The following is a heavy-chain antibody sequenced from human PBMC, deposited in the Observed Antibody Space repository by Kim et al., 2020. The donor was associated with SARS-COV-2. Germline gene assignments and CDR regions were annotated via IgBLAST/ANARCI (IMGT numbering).Heavy chain of an antibody. CDR2: ISYDGSNK. CDR1: GFTFSSYG. V-gene: IGHV3-30*18. J-gene: IGHJ4*02. Sequence: GGSLRLSCAASGFTFSSYGMHWVRQAPGKGLEWVAVISYDGSNKYYADSVKGRFTISRDNSKNTLYLQMNSLRAEDTAVYYCAKDRNWGFDYWGQGTLVTVSS. D-gene: IGHD7-27*01. CDR3: AKDRNWGFDY.